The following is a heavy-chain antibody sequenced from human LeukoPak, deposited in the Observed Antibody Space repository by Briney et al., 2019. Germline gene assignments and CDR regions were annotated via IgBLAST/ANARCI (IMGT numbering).Heavy chain of an antibody. D-gene: IGHD3-3*01. CDR3: ARSKDFWSGYYLDY. CDR1: GGSIGSYY. V-gene: IGHV4-59*01. J-gene: IGHJ4*02. CDR2: IYYSGST. Sequence: PSETLSLTCTVSGGSIGSYYWSWIRQPPGKGLEWIGYIYYSGSTNYNPSLKSRVTISVDTSKNQFSLKLSSVTAADTAVYYCARSKDFWSGYYLDYWGQGTLVTVSS.